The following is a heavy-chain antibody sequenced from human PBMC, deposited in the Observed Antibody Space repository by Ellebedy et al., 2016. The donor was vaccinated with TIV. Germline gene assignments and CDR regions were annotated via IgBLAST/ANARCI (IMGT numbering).Heavy chain of an antibody. CDR2: IMSSGSTI. J-gene: IGHJ6*02. CDR1: GFTFSGSS. Sequence: GGSLRLXXAASGFTFSGSSMNWVRQAPGKGLEWISYIMSSGSTIHYADSVKGRFTVSRDNTKYSVSVSLQMNSLRTEDTGVYYCVRYANAYYGMDVWGQGTTVTVSS. D-gene: IGHD2-8*01. CDR3: VRYANAYYGMDV. V-gene: IGHV3-48*04.